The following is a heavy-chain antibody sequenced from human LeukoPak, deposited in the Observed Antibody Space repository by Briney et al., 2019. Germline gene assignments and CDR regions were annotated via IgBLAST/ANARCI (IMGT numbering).Heavy chain of an antibody. CDR2: INHSGST. CDR1: GGSFSGYY. V-gene: IGHV4-34*01. Sequence: PSETLSLTCAVYGGSFSGYYWSWIRQPPGKGLEWIGEINHSGSTNYNPSLKSRVTISVDTSKNQFSLKLSSVTAADTAVYYCARVREQQLVFDYWGQGTLVTVSS. D-gene: IGHD6-13*01. CDR3: ARVREQQLVFDY. J-gene: IGHJ4*02.